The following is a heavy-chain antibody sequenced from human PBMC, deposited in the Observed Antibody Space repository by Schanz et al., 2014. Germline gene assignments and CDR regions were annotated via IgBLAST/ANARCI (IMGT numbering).Heavy chain of an antibody. CDR1: GFTFSSYD. Sequence: QVQLVESGGGVVQPGRSLRLSCVASGFTFSSYDVFWVRQAPGKGLEWVAILWHDGSKKYYADSVKGRFTVSRDNSKNTLYLQLNSLRADDTAVYYCARDHTTESYYSAGPAIDYWGQGTLLTVSS. D-gene: IGHD1-26*01. CDR3: ARDHTTESYYSAGPAIDY. CDR2: LWHDGSKK. J-gene: IGHJ4*02. V-gene: IGHV3-33*01.